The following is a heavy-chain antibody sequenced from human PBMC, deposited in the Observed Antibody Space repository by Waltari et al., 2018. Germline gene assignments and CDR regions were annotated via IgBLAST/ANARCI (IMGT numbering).Heavy chain of an antibody. CDR1: GFTFSSYS. Sequence: EVQLVESGGGLVKPGGSLRLSCAASGFTFSSYSMHWVRQAPGKGREWVSSISSSGSYIYYADSVRGRFTISRDNAKNSLYRQMNSLRAEDTAVYYCARDGMVVAGTNYWGQGTLVTVSS. J-gene: IGHJ4*02. D-gene: IGHD6-19*01. CDR2: ISSSGSYI. CDR3: ARDGMVVAGTNY. V-gene: IGHV3-21*01.